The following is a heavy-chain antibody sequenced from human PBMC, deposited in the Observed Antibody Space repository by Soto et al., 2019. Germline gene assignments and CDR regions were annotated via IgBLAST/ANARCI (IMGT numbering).Heavy chain of an antibody. Sequence: SETLSLTCTVSGGSISSYYWSWIRQPPGKGLEWIGYIYYSGSTNYNPSLKSRVTISVDTSKNQFSLKLSSVTAADTAVYYCARGPYWGGLQFGYWGQGTLVTVSS. D-gene: IGHD5-12*01. CDR1: GGSISSYY. J-gene: IGHJ4*02. V-gene: IGHV4-59*01. CDR2: IYYSGST. CDR3: ARGPYWGGLQFGY.